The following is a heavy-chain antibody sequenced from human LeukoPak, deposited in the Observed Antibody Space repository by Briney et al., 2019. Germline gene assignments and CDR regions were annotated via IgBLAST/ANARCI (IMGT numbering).Heavy chain of an antibody. Sequence: PSETLSLTCTVSGGSSSSSSYYWGWIRQPPGKGLEWIGSIYYSGSTYYNPSLKSRVTISVDTSKNQFSLKLSSVTAADTAVYYCARHQDDSSGYYYTASFDYWGQGTLVTVSS. D-gene: IGHD3-22*01. CDR3: ARHQDDSSGYYYTASFDY. J-gene: IGHJ4*02. V-gene: IGHV4-39*01. CDR1: GGSSSSSSYY. CDR2: IYYSGST.